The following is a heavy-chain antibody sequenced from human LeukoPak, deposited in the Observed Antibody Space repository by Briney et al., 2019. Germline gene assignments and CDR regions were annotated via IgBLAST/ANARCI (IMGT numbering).Heavy chain of an antibody. J-gene: IGHJ4*02. Sequence: GSLRLSCAASGFTFSNYAMSWVRQAPGKGLEWVSAITGSGGNTYYADSVKGRFTISRDKSKNTVFLQMNSLRAEDTAVYYCAKWGDYDVLTGYYVSDYWGQGTLVTVSS. V-gene: IGHV3-23*01. CDR1: GFTFSNYA. D-gene: IGHD3-9*01. CDR2: ITGSGGNT. CDR3: AKWGDYDVLTGYYVSDY.